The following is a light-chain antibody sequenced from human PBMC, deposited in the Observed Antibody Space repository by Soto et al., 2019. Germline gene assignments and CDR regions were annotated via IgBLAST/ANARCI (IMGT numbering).Light chain of an antibody. CDR3: QVWDSSSVHYV. V-gene: IGLV3-21*04. J-gene: IGLJ1*01. Sequence: SYELTQPPSVSVAPGKTAGITCGGNNIGSKSVHWYQQKPGQAPVLVIYYDSDRPSGIPERFSGSNSGNTATLTISRVEAGDEADYYCQVWDSSSVHYVFGTGTKVTVL. CDR2: YDS. CDR1: NIGSKS.